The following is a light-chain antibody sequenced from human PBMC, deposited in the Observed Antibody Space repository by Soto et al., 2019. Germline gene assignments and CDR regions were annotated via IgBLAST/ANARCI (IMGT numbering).Light chain of an antibody. J-gene: IGKJ4*01. CDR2: ATS. CDR1: QDISNY. V-gene: IGKV1-9*01. CDR3: QQVNSHPLT. Sequence: DIQLTQSPSFLSASVGDRVTITCRASQDISNYLAWYQQNPGKAPKFLLCATSTLQSGVPSRFSGSGSGTQFTLTISSLQPEDFATYYCQQVNSHPLTFGGGTKVDIK.